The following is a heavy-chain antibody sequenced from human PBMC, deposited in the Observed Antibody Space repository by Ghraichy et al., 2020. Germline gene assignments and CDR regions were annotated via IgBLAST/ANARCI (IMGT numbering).Heavy chain of an antibody. D-gene: IGHD3-3*01. CDR3: AKVAHPGYDFWSGRGLYFDY. CDR1: GFTFSSYA. CDR2: ISGSGGST. V-gene: IGHV3-23*01. J-gene: IGHJ4*02. Sequence: GESLNISCAASGFTFSSYAMSWVRQAPGKGLEWVSAISGSGGSTYYADSVKGRFTISRDNSKNTLYLQMNSLRAEDTAVYYCAKVAHPGYDFWSGRGLYFDYWGQGTLVTVSS.